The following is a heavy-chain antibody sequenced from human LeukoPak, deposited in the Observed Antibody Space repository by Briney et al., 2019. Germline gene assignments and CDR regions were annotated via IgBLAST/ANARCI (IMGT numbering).Heavy chain of an antibody. Sequence: GGSLRLSCAASGFTFSDYYMSWIRQAPAKGLEWVSYISSSSSYTNYADSVKGRFTISRDNAKNSLYLQMNSLRAEDTAVYYCAKPEEWLRLTPPYYFDYWGQGTLVTVSS. CDR3: AKPEEWLRLTPPYYFDY. V-gene: IGHV3-11*03. CDR2: ISSSSSYT. CDR1: GFTFSDYY. D-gene: IGHD5-12*01. J-gene: IGHJ4*02.